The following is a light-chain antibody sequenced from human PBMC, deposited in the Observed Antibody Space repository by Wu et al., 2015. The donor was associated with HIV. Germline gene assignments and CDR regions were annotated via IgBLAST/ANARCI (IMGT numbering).Light chain of an antibody. CDR3: LQDNKWPQT. CDR2: TTS. Sequence: ETVMTQSPATLSLSPGERATLSCRASQSVGSNLAWYQQKPGQAPRLLIYTTSTRATGIPTRFSGSGSGTDFTLTISSMQSEDFAVYFCLQDNKWPQTFGQGTKVGNQT. J-gene: IGKJ1*01. CDR1: QSVGSN. V-gene: IGKV3-15*01.